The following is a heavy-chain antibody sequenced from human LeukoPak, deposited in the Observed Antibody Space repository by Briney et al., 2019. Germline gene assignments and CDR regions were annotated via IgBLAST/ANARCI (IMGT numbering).Heavy chain of an antibody. V-gene: IGHV4-39*02. CDR3: AREVRCSTTRCYSLFDY. Sequence: SETLSLTCSVSGGSISSSSYYWGWIRQPPGKGLEWIGSIYYSGSTYYNPSLKSRVTISVDTSKNQFSLKLSSATAADTAVYYCAREVRCSTTRCYSLFDYWGQGTLVTVSS. J-gene: IGHJ4*02. D-gene: IGHD2-2*02. CDR1: GGSISSSSYY. CDR2: IYYSGST.